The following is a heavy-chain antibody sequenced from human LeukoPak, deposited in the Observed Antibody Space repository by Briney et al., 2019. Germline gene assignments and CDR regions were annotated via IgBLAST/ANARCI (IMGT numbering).Heavy chain of an antibody. D-gene: IGHD3-9*01. Sequence: SETLSLTCTVSGGSIRSYYWSWIRQLPGKGLEWIGSIYHSGSTYYNPSLKSRVTISVDTSKNQFSLKLSSVTAADTAVYYCARENYDILTGYYKGLDYWGQGTLVTVSS. CDR1: GGSIRSYY. CDR2: IYHSGST. CDR3: ARENYDILTGYYKGLDY. V-gene: IGHV4-59*12. J-gene: IGHJ4*02.